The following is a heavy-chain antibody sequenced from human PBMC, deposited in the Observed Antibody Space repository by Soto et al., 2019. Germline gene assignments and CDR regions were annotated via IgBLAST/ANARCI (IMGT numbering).Heavy chain of an antibody. Sequence: QVQLVESGGGVVQPGRSLRLSCAASGFTFSSYAMHWVRQAPGKGLEWVAVISYDGSNKYYADSVKGRFTISRDNSKNTLYLQMNSLRAEDTAVYYCARDPGDTAMVTLGSDYYYGMDVW. CDR1: GFTFSSYA. V-gene: IGHV3-30-3*01. CDR2: ISYDGSNK. CDR3: ARDPGDTAMVTLGSDYYYGMDV. J-gene: IGHJ6*01. D-gene: IGHD5-18*01.